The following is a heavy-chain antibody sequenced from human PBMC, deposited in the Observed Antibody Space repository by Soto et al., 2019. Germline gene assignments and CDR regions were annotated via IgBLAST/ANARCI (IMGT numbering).Heavy chain of an antibody. CDR2: VYRTGST. D-gene: IGHD6-13*01. CDR3: ARARATIAAAAIFDC. CDR1: GGSISTSNW. J-gene: IGHJ4*02. V-gene: IGHV4-4*02. Sequence: TLSLTCAVSGGSISTSNWWSWVRQPPGKGLEWIGEVYRTGSTNYNPSLESRLTISVDKSKNQFSLKLTSVTAADTAVYYCARARATIAAAAIFDCWGQGTLVTVSS.